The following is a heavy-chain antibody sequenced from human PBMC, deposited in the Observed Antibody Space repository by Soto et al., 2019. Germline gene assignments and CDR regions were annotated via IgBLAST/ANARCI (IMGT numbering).Heavy chain of an antibody. J-gene: IGHJ4*02. Sequence: PSETLSLTCAVYGGSFSGYYWSWIRQPPGKGLEWIGEINHSGSTNYNPSLKSRVTISVDTSKNQFSLKLSSVTAADTAVYYCARGLGYYDFWSGYLRRYYFDYWGQGTLVTV. CDR1: GGSFSGYY. D-gene: IGHD3-3*01. CDR3: ARGLGYYDFWSGYLRRYYFDY. V-gene: IGHV4-34*01. CDR2: INHSGST.